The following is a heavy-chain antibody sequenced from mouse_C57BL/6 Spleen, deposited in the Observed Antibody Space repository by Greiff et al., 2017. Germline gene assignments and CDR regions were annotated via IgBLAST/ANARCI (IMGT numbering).Heavy chain of an antibody. Sequence: QVQLQQPGAELVKPGASVKLSCKASGYTFTSYWMQWVKQRPGQGLEWIGEIDPSDSYTNYNQKFKGKATLTVDTSSSTAYMQLSSLKSEDSAVYYCARWTTVVATKDFDYWGQGTTLTVSS. CDR3: ARWTTVVATKDFDY. J-gene: IGHJ2*01. D-gene: IGHD1-1*01. CDR2: IDPSDSYT. CDR1: GYTFTSYW. V-gene: IGHV1-50*01.